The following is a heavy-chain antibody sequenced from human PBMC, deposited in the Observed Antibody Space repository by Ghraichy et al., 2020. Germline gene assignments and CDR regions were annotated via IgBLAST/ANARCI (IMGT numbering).Heavy chain of an antibody. Sequence: GGSLRLSCAASGFTFSSYAMSWVRQAPGKGLEWVSGISGSGGNTYYADSVKGRFTISRDKSKNTLYLQMNSLRAEDTAVYYCAKLDGIGAAATGFDYWGQGTLVTVSS. CDR3: AKLDGIGAAATGFDY. CDR1: GFTFSSYA. V-gene: IGHV3-23*01. J-gene: IGHJ4*02. CDR2: ISGSGGNT. D-gene: IGHD6-13*01.